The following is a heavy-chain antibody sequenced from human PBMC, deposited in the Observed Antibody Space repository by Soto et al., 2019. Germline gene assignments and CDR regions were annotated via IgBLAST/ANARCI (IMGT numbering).Heavy chain of an antibody. V-gene: IGHV1-69*01. CDR3: ARDGSGWELSRFGL. D-gene: IGHD1-26*01. CDR2: IIPIVGTV. CDR1: GGTFSSYA. J-gene: IGHJ2*01. Sequence: QVQLVQSGAEVKKPGSSVKVSCKASGGTFSSYAISWVRQAPGQGLEWMGGIIPIVGTVNDAQKFQGRVTITADESTSTAYMERSSLRSEDTAVYYCARDGSGWELSRFGLWGRGTLVTVSS.